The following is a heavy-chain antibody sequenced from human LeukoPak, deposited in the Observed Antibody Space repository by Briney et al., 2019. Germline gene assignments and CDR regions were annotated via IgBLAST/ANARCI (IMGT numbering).Heavy chain of an antibody. CDR2: MNPNSGNT. J-gene: IGHJ5*02. CDR1: GGTFSNYA. CDR3: AKCITSAGTYWFDP. Sequence: ASVKVSCKASGGTFSNYAISWVRQATGQGLEWMGWMNPNSGNTGYAQKFQGRVTMTRNTSISTAYMELSSLRSEDTAVYYCAKCITSAGTYWFDPWGQGTLVTVSS. V-gene: IGHV1-8*02. D-gene: IGHD6-13*01.